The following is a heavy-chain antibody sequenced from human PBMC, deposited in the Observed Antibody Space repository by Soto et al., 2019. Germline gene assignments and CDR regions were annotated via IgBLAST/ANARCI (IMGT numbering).Heavy chain of an antibody. CDR1: GYTFTSYY. V-gene: IGHV1-46*01. CDR2: INPSAGST. Sequence: QVQLVQSGAEVKKPGASVKVSCKASGYTFTSYYMHWVRQAPGQGLEWMGIINPSAGSTSYAQKFQGRVTMTRDTSTSTVYMELSSLRSEDTAVYYCARDRYCSGGRCSGIDYWGQGTLVTVSS. CDR3: ARDRYCSGGRCSGIDY. J-gene: IGHJ4*02. D-gene: IGHD2-15*01.